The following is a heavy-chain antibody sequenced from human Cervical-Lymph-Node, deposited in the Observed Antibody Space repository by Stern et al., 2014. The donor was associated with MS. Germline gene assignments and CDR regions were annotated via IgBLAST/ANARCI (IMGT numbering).Heavy chain of an antibody. CDR2: ISYDGNKK. D-gene: IGHD5-18*01. V-gene: IGHV3-30*03. J-gene: IGHJ4*02. CDR3: AILMAYSTTSFDY. CDR1: GFTFSSFG. Sequence: VQLVESGGGLVQPGKSLTLSCAASGFTFSSFGMHWVRQAPGKGLEWVGVISYDGNKKYYEDSLKGRFNISRDNSKHAVYLHLNSLRTEDTAVYYCAILMAYSTTSFDYWGRGTLVIVSS.